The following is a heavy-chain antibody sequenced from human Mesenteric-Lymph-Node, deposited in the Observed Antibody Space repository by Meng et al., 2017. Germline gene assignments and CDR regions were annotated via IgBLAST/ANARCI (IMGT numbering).Heavy chain of an antibody. CDR2: ISASGGST. V-gene: IGHV3-23*01. CDR1: GFSFSTYA. Sequence: GESLKISCAGSGFSFSTYAMSWVRQAPGKRLEWVSQISASGGSTFYTDSVKGRFTISRDNSKNTMYLQVSSLRAEDTAVYYCAREGYGDYDEYFQHWGQGTLVTVSS. J-gene: IGHJ1*01. CDR3: AREGYGDYDEYFQH. D-gene: IGHD4-17*01.